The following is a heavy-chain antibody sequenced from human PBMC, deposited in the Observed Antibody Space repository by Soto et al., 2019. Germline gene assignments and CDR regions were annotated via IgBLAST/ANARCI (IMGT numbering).Heavy chain of an antibody. Sequence: PSETLSLTCAVYGGSFSGYYWSWIRQPPGKVLEWIGEINHSGSTNYNPSLKSRVTISVDTSKNQFSLKLSSVTAADTAVYYCARSGTIVVVPAATNWFDPWGQGTLVTVSS. CDR3: ARSGTIVVVPAATNWFDP. J-gene: IGHJ5*02. V-gene: IGHV4-34*01. CDR1: GGSFSGYY. D-gene: IGHD2-2*01. CDR2: INHSGST.